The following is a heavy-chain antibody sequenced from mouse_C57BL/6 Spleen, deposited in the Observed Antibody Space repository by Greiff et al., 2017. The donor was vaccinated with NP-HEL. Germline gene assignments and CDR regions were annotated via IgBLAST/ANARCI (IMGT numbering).Heavy chain of an antibody. D-gene: IGHD2-2*01. J-gene: IGHJ3*01. CDR1: GYTFTDYN. CDR3: ARETYGYDAWFAY. V-gene: IGHV1-22*01. CDR2: INPNNGGT. Sequence: VQLQQSGPELVKPGASVKMSCKASGYTFTDYNMHWVKQSHGKSLEWIGYINPNNGGTSYNQKFKGKATLTVNKSSSTAYMELRSLTSEDSAVYYCARETYGYDAWFAYWGQGTLVTVSA.